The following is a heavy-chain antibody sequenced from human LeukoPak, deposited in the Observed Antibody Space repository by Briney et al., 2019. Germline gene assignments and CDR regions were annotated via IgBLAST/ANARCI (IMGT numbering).Heavy chain of an antibody. D-gene: IGHD4-17*01. J-gene: IGHJ3*02. V-gene: IGHV1-46*01. Sequence: ASVMVSCKASGYTFTSYYMHWVRQAPGQGLEWMGIINPSGGSTSYAQKFQGRVTMTRDTSTSTVYMELSSLRSEDTAVYYCARVRVDYGDYDAFDIWGQGTMVTVSS. CDR3: ARVRVDYGDYDAFDI. CDR2: INPSGGST. CDR1: GYTFTSYY.